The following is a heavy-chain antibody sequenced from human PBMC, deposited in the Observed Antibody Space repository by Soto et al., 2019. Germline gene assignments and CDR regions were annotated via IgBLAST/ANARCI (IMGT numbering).Heavy chain of an antibody. Sequence: ASVNVSCKTSGYTFTGYYIHWVRQAPGQGLEWMGWINPNTGGTKYAQKLQGRVTVTRDTSISTAYMELIGLRSDDTAVYYCARPKYSGSYVYPDCWGQGTLVTVSS. D-gene: IGHD1-26*01. CDR1: GYTFTGYY. CDR2: INPNTGGT. J-gene: IGHJ4*02. V-gene: IGHV1-2*02. CDR3: ARPKYSGSYVYPDC.